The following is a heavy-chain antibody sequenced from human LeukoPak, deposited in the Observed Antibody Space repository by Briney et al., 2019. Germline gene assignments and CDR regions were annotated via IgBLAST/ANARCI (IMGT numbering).Heavy chain of an antibody. CDR3: VNLGYSD. J-gene: IGHJ4*02. CDR2: IKNNGSDK. V-gene: IGHV3-7*01. CDR1: GFSFSAAW. Sequence: GGSLRLSCEASGFSFSAAWMTWVRQAPGKGLEWVATIKNNGSDKYYVDSVKGRFTLSRDNAKDSVYLQMNSLRVEDTAVYYCVNLGYSDGGQGTLVTVSS. D-gene: IGHD5-12*01.